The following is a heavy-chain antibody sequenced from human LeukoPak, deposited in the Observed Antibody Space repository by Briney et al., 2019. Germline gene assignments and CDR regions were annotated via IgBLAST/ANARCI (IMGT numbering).Heavy chain of an antibody. CDR3: TTHGYYDFWSGYLDYFDY. CDR1: GFTFSNAW. V-gene: IGHV3-15*07. J-gene: IGHJ4*02. D-gene: IGHD3-3*01. CDR2: IKSKTDGGTT. Sequence: GGSLRLSCEASGFTFSNAWMNWVRQAPGKGLEWVGRIKSKTDGGTTDYAAPVKGRFTISRDDSKNTLYLQMNSLKTEDTAVYYCTTHGYYDFWSGYLDYFDYWGQGTLVTVSS.